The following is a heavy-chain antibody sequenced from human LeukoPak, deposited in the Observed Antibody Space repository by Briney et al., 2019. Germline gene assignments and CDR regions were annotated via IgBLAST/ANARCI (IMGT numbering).Heavy chain of an antibody. CDR2: INPNSGGT. D-gene: IGHD3-22*01. CDR1: GYTLTGYY. J-gene: IGHJ4*02. Sequence: ASVKVSCKASGYTLTGYYMHWVRQAPGQGLEWMGWINPNSGGTNYAQKFQGRVTMTRDTSISTAYMELSRLRSDDTAVYYCAIVGSGYYDSSGYLPPDYWGQGTLVTVSS. V-gene: IGHV1-2*02. CDR3: AIVGSGYYDSSGYLPPDY.